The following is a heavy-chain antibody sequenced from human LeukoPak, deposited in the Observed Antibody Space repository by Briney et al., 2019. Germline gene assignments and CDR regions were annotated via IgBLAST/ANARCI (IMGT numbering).Heavy chain of an antibody. CDR1: GFTFSSYG. CDR3: ARVGDYYMDV. CDR2: ISSSSSTI. Sequence: GGSLRLSCAASGFTFSSYGMNWVRQAPGKGLEWVSYISSSSSTIDYADSVKGRFTISRDNAKNSLYLQINSLRAEDTAVYYCARVGDYYMDVWAKGTTVTVSS. V-gene: IGHV3-48*01. J-gene: IGHJ6*03.